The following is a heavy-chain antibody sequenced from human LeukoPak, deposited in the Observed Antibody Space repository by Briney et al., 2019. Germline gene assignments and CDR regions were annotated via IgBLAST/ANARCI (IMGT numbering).Heavy chain of an antibody. CDR3: ARDRGYSGYQMLDY. D-gene: IGHD5-12*01. Sequence: GGSLRLSCAASGFTFSSYAMRWVRQAPGKGLEWVAVIWYDGSNKYYADSVKGRFTISRDNSKNTLYLQMNSLRAEDTAVYYCARDRGYSGYQMLDYWGQGTLVTVSS. CDR1: GFTFSSYA. J-gene: IGHJ4*02. V-gene: IGHV3-33*08. CDR2: IWYDGSNK.